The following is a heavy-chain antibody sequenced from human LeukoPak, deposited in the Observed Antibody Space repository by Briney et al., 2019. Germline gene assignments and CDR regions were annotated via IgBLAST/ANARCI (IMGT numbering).Heavy chain of an antibody. V-gene: IGHV3-23*01. CDR1: GFTFSSYA. D-gene: IGHD6-19*01. Sequence: GGSLRLSCAASGFTFSSYAMSWVRQAAGKGLEWVSAISGSGGSTYYAGSVKGRFTISRDNSKNTLYLQMNSLRAEDTAVYYCAKHLLSSGWYIFDYWGQGTLVTVSS. CDR2: ISGSGGST. J-gene: IGHJ4*02. CDR3: AKHLLSSGWYIFDY.